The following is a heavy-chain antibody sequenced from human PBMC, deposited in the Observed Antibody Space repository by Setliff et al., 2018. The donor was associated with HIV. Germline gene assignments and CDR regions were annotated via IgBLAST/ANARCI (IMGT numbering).Heavy chain of an antibody. D-gene: IGHD4-17*01. CDR1: DDSINSDNYY. CDR2: VYITGRT. V-gene: IGHV4-61*02. CDR3: VGDETTVTFDY. J-gene: IGHJ4*02. Sequence: SETLSLTCSVSDDSINSDNYYWSWIRQPAGKGLEWIGRVYITGRTHYNPSLKSRVTISVDTSKNQFSLNLRSVTAADTAVYYCVGDETTVTFDYWGQGTLVTVSS.